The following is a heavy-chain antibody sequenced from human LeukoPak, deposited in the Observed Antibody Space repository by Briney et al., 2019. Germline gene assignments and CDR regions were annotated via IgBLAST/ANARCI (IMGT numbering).Heavy chain of an antibody. CDR2: SCVYKGKT. CDR3: ARGLGDYNTDWFPVSGY. Sequence: GGSVKVSCKTSVYTFTTYGFSAVRQAPRQGGEWVGWSCVYKGKTNYAQKLQGRVTLTTDTSTSTSYMELRSLRSDDTAIYYCARGLGDYNTDWFPVSGYWGQGTPVTVSS. V-gene: IGHV1-18*01. D-gene: IGHD3-9*01. J-gene: IGHJ4*02. CDR1: VYTFTTYG.